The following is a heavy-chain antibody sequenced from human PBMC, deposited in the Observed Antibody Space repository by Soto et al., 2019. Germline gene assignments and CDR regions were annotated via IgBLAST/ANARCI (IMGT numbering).Heavy chain of an antibody. CDR1: GFRFSAYW. D-gene: IGHD2-8*01. V-gene: IGHV3-7*01. CDR3: GRKGPLMGAFDI. CDR2: IKPDGTEG. Sequence: GGSLRLSCAVSGFRFSAYWMCWARQAPGKGLEWVANIKPDGTEGFYVDSVKGRFIISRDNAKNSLYLQMNRLTSDDTAVYYCGRKGPLMGAFDIGAQGKTVPVS. J-gene: IGHJ3*02.